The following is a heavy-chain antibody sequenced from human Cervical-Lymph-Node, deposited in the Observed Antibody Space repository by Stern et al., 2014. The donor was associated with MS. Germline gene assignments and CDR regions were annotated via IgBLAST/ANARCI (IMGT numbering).Heavy chain of an antibody. CDR3: ARHVQGFDY. CDR2: ICPYDSDT. V-gene: IGHV5-51*01. Sequence: EVQLVQSGAEVKKPGESLKISCKPSGYTFTIYYIAWVRQMPGKGLEWMGVICPYDSDTTYSPSFQGKVTMSADKSTTTAYLQWSSLRASDTAMYYCARHVQGFDYWGQGTLVTVSS. CDR1: GYTFTIYY. J-gene: IGHJ4*02.